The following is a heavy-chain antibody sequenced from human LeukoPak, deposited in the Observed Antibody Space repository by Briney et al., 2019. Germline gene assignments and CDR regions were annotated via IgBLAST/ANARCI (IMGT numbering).Heavy chain of an antibody. V-gene: IGHV4-39*01. CDR2: IYYSGST. J-gene: IGHJ3*02. CDR3: AGNTVAAQKAFDI. CDR1: GGSISSSSYY. D-gene: IGHD6-19*01. Sequence: PSETLSLTCTVSGGSISSSSYYWGGIRQPPGKGLEWIGSIYYSGSTYYNPSLKSRVTISVDTSKNQFSLKLSSVTAADTAVYYCAGNTVAAQKAFDIWGQGTMVTVSS.